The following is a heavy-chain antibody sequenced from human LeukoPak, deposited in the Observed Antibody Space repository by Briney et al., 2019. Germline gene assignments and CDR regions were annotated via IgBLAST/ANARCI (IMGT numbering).Heavy chain of an antibody. CDR2: IYPGDSDT. CDR3: AGGRIYYYDSSGYSFDY. V-gene: IGHV5-51*01. D-gene: IGHD3-22*01. J-gene: IGHJ4*02. Sequence: GESLKISCKGSGYSFTSYWIGWVRQMPGKGLEWMGIIYPGDSDTRYSPPFQGQVTISADKSISTAYLQWSSLKASDTAMYYCAGGRIYYYDSSGYSFDYWGQGTLVTVSS. CDR1: GYSFTSYW.